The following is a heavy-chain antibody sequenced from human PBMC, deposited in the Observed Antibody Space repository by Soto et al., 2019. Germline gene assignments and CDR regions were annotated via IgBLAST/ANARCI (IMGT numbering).Heavy chain of an antibody. J-gene: IGHJ5*01. CDR3: TTHEEGAPWAGGFDS. CDR2: IRPGGDST. Sequence: PGGSLRLSCAASGFRFRTRAMSRVRQAPGKGLEWVASIRPGGDSTYYADSVKGRFAVSRDNSNVTLYLQMDSLRVEDTAIYYCTTHEEGAPWAGGFDSWGQGTLVTVSS. CDR1: GFRFRTRA. V-gene: IGHV3-23*01. D-gene: IGHD1-26*01.